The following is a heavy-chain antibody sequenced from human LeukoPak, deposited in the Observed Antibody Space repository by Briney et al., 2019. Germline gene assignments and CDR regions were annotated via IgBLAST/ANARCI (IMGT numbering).Heavy chain of an antibody. J-gene: IGHJ4*02. CDR1: GGTFSRFS. CDR2: IIPILGTA. CDR3: AREITAITID. Sequence: AAVTVSCMACGGTFSRFSLSWVRQAPGQGLEWMGGIIPILGTANYAQKFQGRVTITADESTSTAYMELSSLRSEDTAAYYCAREITAITIDWGQGTLVTVSS. D-gene: IGHD1-7*01. V-gene: IGHV1-69*13.